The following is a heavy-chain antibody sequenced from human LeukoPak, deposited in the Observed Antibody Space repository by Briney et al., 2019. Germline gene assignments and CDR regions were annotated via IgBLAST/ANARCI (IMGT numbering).Heavy chain of an antibody. V-gene: IGHV3-43D*03. CDR1: GFTFDDYA. CDR2: ISWDGGST. D-gene: IGHD6-19*01. J-gene: IGHJ1*01. CDR3: AKEGVQWLVRGYFQH. Sequence: GGSLRLSCAASGFTFDDYAMHWVRQAPWKGLEWVSLISWDGGSTYYADSVKGRFTISRDNSKNSLYLQMNSLRAEDTALYYCAKEGVQWLVRGYFQHWGQGTLVTVSS.